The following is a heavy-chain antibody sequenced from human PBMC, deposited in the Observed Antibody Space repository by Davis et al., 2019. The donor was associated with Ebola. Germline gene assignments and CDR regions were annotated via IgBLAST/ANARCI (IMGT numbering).Heavy chain of an antibody. CDR1: GFIFRNYV. Sequence: GESLKISCAASGFIFRNYVMSWVRQAPGKGLEWVSTFGTSGDTYYADSVKGRFTVSRDNSKNTLYLQMSSLRAEDTAVYYCVKGSPYSSSWYLSFLDFWGQGTLVTVSS. D-gene: IGHD6-13*01. V-gene: IGHV3-23*01. CDR2: FGTSGDT. J-gene: IGHJ4*02. CDR3: VKGSPYSSSWYLSFLDF.